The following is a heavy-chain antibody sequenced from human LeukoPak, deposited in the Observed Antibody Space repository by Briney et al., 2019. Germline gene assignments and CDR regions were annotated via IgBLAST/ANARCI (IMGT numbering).Heavy chain of an antibody. Sequence: GASVKVSCKASGYTFIGHYMHWVRQAPGQGLDWMGWINPNNGATDYAQKFQGRFTMTRDTSISTVYMELSRLRSNDTAVYYCTRDRSRYFDYWGQGTLVTVSS. V-gene: IGHV1-2*02. CDR2: INPNNGAT. D-gene: IGHD3-16*02. CDR1: GYTFIGHY. J-gene: IGHJ4*02. CDR3: TRDRSRYFDY.